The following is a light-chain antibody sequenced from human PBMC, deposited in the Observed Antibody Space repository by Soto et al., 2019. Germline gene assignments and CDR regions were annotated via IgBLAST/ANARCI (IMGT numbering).Light chain of an antibody. CDR1: SSDVGNYNY. V-gene: IGLV2-11*01. CDR2: DVN. CDR3: CLYAGSYTWV. Sequence: QSALTQPRSVSGSPGQSVTISCTGTSSDVGNYNYVSWYQQHPGKAPKVMIYDVNKWPSGVPDRFSGSKSGNTASLTISGLQAQDEADYYCCLYAGSYTWVFGGGTQLTVL. J-gene: IGLJ3*02.